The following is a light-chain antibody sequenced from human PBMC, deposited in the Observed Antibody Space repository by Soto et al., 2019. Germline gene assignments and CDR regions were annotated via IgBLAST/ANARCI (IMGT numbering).Light chain of an antibody. CDR3: QQYGSSPVT. CDR2: GAS. J-gene: IGKJ3*01. CDR1: QSVSSSY. V-gene: IGKV3-20*01. Sequence: IVLTQSQGTLSLSPGERATLSCRASQSVSSSYLAWYQQKPGQAPRLLIYGASSRATGIPDRFSGSGSGTDFTLTISRLEPEDFAVYYWQQYGSSPVTFGPGTKVDIK.